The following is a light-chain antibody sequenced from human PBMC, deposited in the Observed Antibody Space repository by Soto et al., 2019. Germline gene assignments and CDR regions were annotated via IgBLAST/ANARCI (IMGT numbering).Light chain of an antibody. V-gene: IGKV3-11*01. CDR1: QSINSH. CDR3: QQRSNWPPVT. CDR2: DAS. Sequence: EIVLTQSPATLSLSPGERATLSCRASQSINSHLAWYRQKPGQDPRLLIYDASNRATGIPARFSGSGSGTDFTLTISSLEPEDFGVYYCQQRSNWPPVTFGGGTKVEIK. J-gene: IGKJ4*01.